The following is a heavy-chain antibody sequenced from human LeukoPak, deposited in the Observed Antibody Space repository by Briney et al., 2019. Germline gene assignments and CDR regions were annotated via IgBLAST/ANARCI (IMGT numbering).Heavy chain of an antibody. Sequence: GGSLRLSCAASGFTFSGCWMTWVRQAPGKGLEWVANIKEDGSKKNYVDSVKGRFTIFRDNAKNSLYLQMNSLRAEDTAVYYCATPLDYYDSSGYHQGGDWGQGPLVTVSS. V-gene: IGHV3-7*03. D-gene: IGHD3-22*01. CDR3: ATPLDYYDSSGYHQGGD. J-gene: IGHJ4*02. CDR1: GFTFSGCW. CDR2: IKEDGSKK.